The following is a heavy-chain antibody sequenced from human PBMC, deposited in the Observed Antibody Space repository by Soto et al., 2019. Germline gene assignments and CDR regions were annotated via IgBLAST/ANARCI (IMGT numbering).Heavy chain of an antibody. CDR3: ARRMTWSLWCFDL. V-gene: IGHV1-8*01. CDR1: GYTFKDYD. D-gene: IGHD3-3*01. J-gene: IGHJ2*01. Sequence: QVQLLQSGAEVKKPGTSVRVSCRASGYTFKDYDINWVRRAPGQGLEWMGWMNPNSGNTAYARKFHDRITMTRSVSARTAFMELSSLTPEDTAVYYCARRMTWSLWCFDLWGNGTQVTVSS. CDR2: MNPNSGNT.